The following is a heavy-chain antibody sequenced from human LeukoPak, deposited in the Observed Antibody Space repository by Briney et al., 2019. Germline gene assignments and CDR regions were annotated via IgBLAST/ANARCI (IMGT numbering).Heavy chain of an antibody. CDR1: GFTVSSNY. V-gene: IGHV3-66*01. CDR2: IYSGGST. CDR3: AREWGSSGWLDY. J-gene: IGHJ4*02. Sequence: GGSLRLYCAASGFTVSSNYMSWVRQAPGKGLEWVSVIYSGGSTYYADSVKGRFTISRDNSKNTLYLQMNSLRAEDTAVYYCAREWGSSGWLDYWGQGTLVTVSS. D-gene: IGHD6-19*01.